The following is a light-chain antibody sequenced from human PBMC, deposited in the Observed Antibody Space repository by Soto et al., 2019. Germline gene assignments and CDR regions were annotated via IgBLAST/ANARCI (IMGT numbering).Light chain of an antibody. Sequence: QLVLTQSPSASASLGASVKLTCTLSSGHNSYTVTWHQQQPEKGPRYLMKLNSDGIHTKGDGIPDRFSGSSSGAERYLTISSLQSEDEADYYCQAWDTGIRVFGGGTKLTVL. CDR1: SGHNSYT. V-gene: IGLV4-69*01. J-gene: IGLJ2*01. CDR3: QAWDTGIRV. CDR2: LNSDGIH.